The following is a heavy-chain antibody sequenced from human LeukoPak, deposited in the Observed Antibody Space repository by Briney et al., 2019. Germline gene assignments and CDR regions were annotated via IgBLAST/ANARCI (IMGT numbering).Heavy chain of an antibody. Sequence: SETLSLTCTVSGGSITSYYWNWIRQSPGKGLEWIGYVYYSGSTNYNPSLKSRVTISVDTSKNHFSLKLTSVTAADTALYYCARGGSSWYFDYWGQGNLVTVSS. J-gene: IGHJ4*02. CDR3: ARGGSSWYFDY. CDR1: GGSITSYY. CDR2: VYYSGST. V-gene: IGHV4-59*01. D-gene: IGHD6-13*01.